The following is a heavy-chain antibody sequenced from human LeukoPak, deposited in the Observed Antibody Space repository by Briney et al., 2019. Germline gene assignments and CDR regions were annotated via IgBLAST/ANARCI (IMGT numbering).Heavy chain of an antibody. J-gene: IGHJ6*04. CDR3: AELGITMIGGV. D-gene: IGHD3-10*02. Sequence: GGSLRLSCAASGFTFSSHAMHWVRQAPGKGLEWVAVISYDGRNKDNTDSVKGRFTISRDNSKNTLYLQMNSLRLEDTAVYYCAELGITMIGGVWGKGTTVTISS. V-gene: IGHV3-30*04. CDR1: GFTFSSHA. CDR2: ISYDGRNK.